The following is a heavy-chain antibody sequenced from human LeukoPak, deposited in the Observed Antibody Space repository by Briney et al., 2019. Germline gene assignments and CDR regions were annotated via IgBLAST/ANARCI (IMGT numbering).Heavy chain of an antibody. V-gene: IGHV3-48*01. J-gene: IGHJ4*02. CDR3: ARDPRYSSSWYGGR. D-gene: IGHD6-13*01. CDR1: GFTFSSYS. Sequence: PGGSLRLSCAASGFTFSSYSMNWVRQAPGKGLEWVSYISSSSSTIYYADSVKGRFTISRDNAKNSLYLQMNSLRAEDTAVYYCARDPRYSSSWYGGRWGQGTLVTVSS. CDR2: ISSSSSTI.